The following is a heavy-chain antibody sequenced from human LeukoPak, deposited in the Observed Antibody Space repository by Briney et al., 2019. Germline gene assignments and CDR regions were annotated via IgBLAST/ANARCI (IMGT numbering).Heavy chain of an antibody. J-gene: IGHJ4*02. CDR1: GFTVSNNY. V-gene: IGHV3-66*01. CDR3: ARDVAAAAFDY. D-gene: IGHD6-13*01. Sequence: GGSLRLSCAGSGFTVSNNYMAWVRQAPGKGLEWVSVIYDGGFTEYTDSVKGRFTISRDNSKNTLDLQMNSLRAEDTAVYYCARDVAAAAFDYWGQGTLVTVSS. CDR2: IYDGGFT.